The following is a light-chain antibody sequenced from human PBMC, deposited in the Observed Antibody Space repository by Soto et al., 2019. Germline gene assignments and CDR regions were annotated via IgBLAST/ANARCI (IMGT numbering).Light chain of an antibody. CDR3: QQFGSSIPHT. V-gene: IGKV3-20*01. Sequence: EIVMTQSPGTLSLSPGERATISCRASQVIGSRYLAWYHQKSGQAPRLLIYGTSSRATGIPERFSGSGSGTDFTLTISRLEPEDFVVYYCQQFGSSIPHTFGQGTKLEIK. CDR2: GTS. CDR1: QVIGSRY. J-gene: IGKJ2*01.